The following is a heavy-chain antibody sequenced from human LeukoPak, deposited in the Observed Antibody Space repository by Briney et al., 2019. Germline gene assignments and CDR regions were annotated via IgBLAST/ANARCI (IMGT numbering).Heavy chain of an antibody. J-gene: IGHJ4*02. CDR1: GYTFTSYD. Sequence: GASVNVSCKASGYTFTSYDINWVRQATGQGLEWMGWINPNSGGTNYAQKFQGRVTMTRDTSISTAYMELSRLRSDDTAVYYCARDRIIRENYDFWSVSIFDYWGQGTLVTVSS. D-gene: IGHD3-3*01. CDR3: ARDRIIRENYDFWSVSIFDY. V-gene: IGHV1-2*02. CDR2: INPNSGGT.